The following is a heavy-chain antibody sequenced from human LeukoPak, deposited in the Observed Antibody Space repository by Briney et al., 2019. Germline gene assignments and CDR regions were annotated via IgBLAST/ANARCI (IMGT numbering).Heavy chain of an antibody. CDR1: GYTFTSYG. Sequence: GASVKVSCKASGYTFTSYGIIWVRQAPGQGLEWMGWISAYNGNTNYAQKLQGRVTMTTDTSTSTAYMELRSLRSDDTAVYYCARDQYCSSTSCYSWFDPWGQGTLVTVSS. J-gene: IGHJ5*02. V-gene: IGHV1-18*01. CDR3: ARDQYCSSTSCYSWFDP. D-gene: IGHD2-2*01. CDR2: ISAYNGNT.